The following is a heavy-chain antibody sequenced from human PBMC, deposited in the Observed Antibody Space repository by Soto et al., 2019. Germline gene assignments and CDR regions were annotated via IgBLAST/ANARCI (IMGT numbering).Heavy chain of an antibody. D-gene: IGHD6-6*01. Sequence: EVQLVESGGGLVQPGRSLRLSCAASGFTFDDYAMHWVRQAPGKGLEWVSSINWNSGSIGYADSVKGRFTISRDNAKNSLYLQMNRLRAEDTALYYCAKDDYGSSSGMDYWGQGTLVTVSS. CDR1: GFTFDDYA. CDR2: INWNSGSI. CDR3: AKDDYGSSSGMDY. J-gene: IGHJ4*02. V-gene: IGHV3-9*01.